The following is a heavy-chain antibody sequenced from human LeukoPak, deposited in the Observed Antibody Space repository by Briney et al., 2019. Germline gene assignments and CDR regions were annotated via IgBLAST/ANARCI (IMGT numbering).Heavy chain of an antibody. CDR2: ISGSGGST. Sequence: GGSLRLSCAASGFTFSSYAVSWVRQAPGKGLEWVSAISGSGGSTYYADSVKGRFTISRDNSKNTLYLQMNSLRAEDTAVYYCSLGGEGYIQTDFDYWGQGTLVTVSS. J-gene: IGHJ4*02. V-gene: IGHV3-23*01. D-gene: IGHD5-24*01. CDR3: SLGGEGYIQTDFDY. CDR1: GFTFSSYA.